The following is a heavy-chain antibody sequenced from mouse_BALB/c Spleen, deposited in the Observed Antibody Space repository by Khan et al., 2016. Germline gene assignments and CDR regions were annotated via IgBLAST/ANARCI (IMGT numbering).Heavy chain of an antibody. D-gene: IGHD2-4*01. Sequence: QIQLVQSGPELKKPGETVKISCKASGYSFTNYGMNWVKQAPGKGLKWMGWIDTNTGEPTYAEEFKGRFAFFLEHSAITAYLQINNRKKADTATYFCARWGNDYAWFAYWGQGTLVTISA. CDR2: IDTNTGEP. CDR3: ARWGNDYAWFAY. J-gene: IGHJ3*01. CDR1: GYSFTNYG. V-gene: IGHV9-3*02.